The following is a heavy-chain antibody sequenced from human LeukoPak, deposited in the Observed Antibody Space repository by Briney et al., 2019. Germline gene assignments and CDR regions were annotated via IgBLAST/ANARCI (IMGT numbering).Heavy chain of an antibody. J-gene: IGHJ4*02. Sequence: ASVKVSCKASGFTFTSSAVQWVRQARGQRLEWIGWIVVGSGNTNCAQKFQERVTITRDMSTSTAYMELSSLRSEDTAVYYCAANIVATIDYYFDYWGQGTLVTVSS. CDR3: AANIVATIDYYFDY. D-gene: IGHD5-12*01. V-gene: IGHV1-58*01. CDR2: IVVGSGNT. CDR1: GFTFTSSA.